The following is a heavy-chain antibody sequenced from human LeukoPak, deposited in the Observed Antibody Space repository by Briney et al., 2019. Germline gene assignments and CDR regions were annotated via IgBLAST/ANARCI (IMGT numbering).Heavy chain of an antibody. Sequence: GGSLRLSCAASGFTFSSYAMHWVRQAPGKGLEWVALISYDGSNKYYADSVKGRFTISRDNSKNTLYLQMNSLRAEDTAKYYCARSLHYYSYMDVWGKGTTVTVSS. CDR1: GFTFSSYA. CDR3: ARSLHYYSYMDV. V-gene: IGHV3-30*04. J-gene: IGHJ6*03. CDR2: ISYDGSNK.